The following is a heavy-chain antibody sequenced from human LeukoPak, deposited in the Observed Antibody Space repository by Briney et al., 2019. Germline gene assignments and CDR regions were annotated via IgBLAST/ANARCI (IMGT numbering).Heavy chain of an antibody. CDR2: IYYSGST. D-gene: IGHD2-2*01. V-gene: IGHV4-59*01. J-gene: IGHJ6*02. CDR1: GGSISSYY. CDR3: AREGGPEGVVPAAGYYYYGMDI. Sequence: SETLSLTCTVSGGSISSYYWSWIRQPPGKGLEWIGYIYYSGSTNYNPTLKSRVTISVDTSKNQFSLKLSSVTAADTAVYYCAREGGPEGVVPAAGYYYYGMDIWGQGTTVTVSS.